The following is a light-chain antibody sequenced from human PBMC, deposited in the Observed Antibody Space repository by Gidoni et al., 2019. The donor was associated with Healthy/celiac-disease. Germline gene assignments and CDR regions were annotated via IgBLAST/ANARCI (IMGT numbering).Light chain of an antibody. Sequence: DIQLTQSPSSLSASVGDRVTITCRASPSISSYLNGYQQKPGKAPKLLIDAASSLQSGVPSRFSGSGSGTDFTLPISSLQPEDFATHSCQQSYSTSLTFXGXTKVEIK. CDR3: QQSYSTSLT. J-gene: IGKJ4*01. V-gene: IGKV1-39*01. CDR2: AAS. CDR1: PSISSY.